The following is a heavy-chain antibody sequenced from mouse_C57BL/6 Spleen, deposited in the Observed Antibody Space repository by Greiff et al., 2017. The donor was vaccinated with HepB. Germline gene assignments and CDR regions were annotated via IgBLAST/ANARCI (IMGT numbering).Heavy chain of an antibody. J-gene: IGHJ4*01. V-gene: IGHV5S21*01. CDR2: ISRGGDYI. CDR3: TSRSVYAMDY. CDR1: GFTFSSYA. Sequence: EVMLVESGEGLVKPGGSLKLSCAASGFTFSSYAMSWVRQTPEKRLEWVAYISRGGDYIYYADTVKGRFTISRDNAGNTLYLQMSSLKYEDTAMYYCTSRSVYAMDYWGQGTSVTVSS.